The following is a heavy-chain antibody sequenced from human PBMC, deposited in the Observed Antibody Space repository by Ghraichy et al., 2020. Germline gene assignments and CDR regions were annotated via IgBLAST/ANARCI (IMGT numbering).Heavy chain of an antibody. CDR2: ISGSGGST. V-gene: IGHV3-23*01. D-gene: IGHD5-18*01. CDR1: GFTFSSYA. CDR3: PVDTAMVTYDYYYYGMDV. Sequence: GGSLRLSCAASGFTFSSYAMSWVRQAPGKGLEWVSAISGSGGSTYYADSVKGRFTISRDNSKNTLYLQMNSLRAEDTAVYYCPVDTAMVTYDYYYYGMDVWGQGTTVTVSS. J-gene: IGHJ6*02.